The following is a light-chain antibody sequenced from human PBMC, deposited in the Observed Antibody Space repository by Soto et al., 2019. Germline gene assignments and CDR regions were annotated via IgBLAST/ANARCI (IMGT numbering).Light chain of an antibody. CDR3: QQYNNWPYT. CDR1: LSVSSN. J-gene: IGKJ2*01. Sequence: EIVMTQSPATLSVSPGERATLSCRASLSVSSNLAWYQQKPGQAPRLLIYNASTRATGIPARFIGSGSGSEFTLTLSSLQAEDFAISYCQQYNNWPYTFGQGTTLEIK. CDR2: NAS. V-gene: IGKV3-15*01.